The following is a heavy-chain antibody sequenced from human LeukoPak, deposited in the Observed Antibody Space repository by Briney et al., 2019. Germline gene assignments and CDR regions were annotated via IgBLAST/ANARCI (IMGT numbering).Heavy chain of an antibody. CDR3: ARDSYQDYYGRFDP. Sequence: GGSLRLSCAASGFSFSNHGMHWVRQAPGKRLEWMAVIWDDGNNKRYANSVNGRFTISRDNSENTLYLQMNGLTAEDTAMYYCARDSYQDYYGRFDPWGQGTLVIVSS. D-gene: IGHD3-10*01. CDR2: IWDDGNNK. J-gene: IGHJ5*02. CDR1: GFSFSNHG. V-gene: IGHV3-33*01.